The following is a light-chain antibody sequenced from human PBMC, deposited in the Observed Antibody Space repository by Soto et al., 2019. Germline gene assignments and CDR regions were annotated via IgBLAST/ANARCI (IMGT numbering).Light chain of an antibody. V-gene: IGKV1-5*03. Sequence: DIQMTQSPSTLSASVGDRVILTCRASQSVDSWLAWYQQKPGKAPKLLIYHSSTLESGVPSRFSGSGFRTAFTLTISGLQPDDFATYYSQQYHDYPWTFGQGTKVDIK. CDR3: QQYHDYPWT. CDR2: HSS. J-gene: IGKJ1*01. CDR1: QSVDSW.